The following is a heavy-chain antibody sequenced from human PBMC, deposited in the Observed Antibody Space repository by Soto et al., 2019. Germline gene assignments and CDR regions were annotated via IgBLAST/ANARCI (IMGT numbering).Heavy chain of an antibody. Sequence: QVQLQQWGAGLLKASETLSLTCAVVGDSLRGQSWNWIRQSPGKGLEWIGEIDQSGGTNYNPSLKSRAIISDDTSKNQFSPTLTSVTAADTAVYYCAREDSYGWSGESLDVWGQGTTVTVSS. J-gene: IGHJ6*02. CDR3: AREDSYGWSGESLDV. CDR1: GDSLRGQS. D-gene: IGHD6-19*01. CDR2: IDQSGGT. V-gene: IGHV4-34*01.